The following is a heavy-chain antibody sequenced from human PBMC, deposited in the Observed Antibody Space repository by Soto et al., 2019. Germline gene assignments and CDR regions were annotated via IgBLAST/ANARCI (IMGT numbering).Heavy chain of an antibody. CDR2: IYYSGST. CDR3: ARATPSPHYDYIWGSPTHFDY. Sequence: SETLSLTCTVSGGSISSYYWSWIRQPPGKGLEWIGYIYYSGSTNYNPSLKSRVTISVDTSKNQFSLKLSSVTAADTAVYYCARATPSPHYDYIWGSPTHFDYWGQGTLVTVSS. V-gene: IGHV4-59*01. J-gene: IGHJ4*02. CDR1: GGSISSYY. D-gene: IGHD3-16*01.